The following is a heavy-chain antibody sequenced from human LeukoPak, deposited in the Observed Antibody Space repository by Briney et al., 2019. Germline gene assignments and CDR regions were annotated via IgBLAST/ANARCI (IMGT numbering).Heavy chain of an antibody. CDR3: AKDGAYYDSSGYGMDV. CDR1: GFTFSSYG. CDR2: IWYDGSNK. D-gene: IGHD3-22*01. J-gene: IGHJ6*02. Sequence: GGSLRLSCAASGFTFSSYGMHWVRQAPVKGLEWVAVIWYDGSNKYYADSVKGRFTISRDNSKNTLYLQMNSLRAEDTAVYYCAKDGAYYDSSGYGMDVWGQGTTVTVSS. V-gene: IGHV3-33*06.